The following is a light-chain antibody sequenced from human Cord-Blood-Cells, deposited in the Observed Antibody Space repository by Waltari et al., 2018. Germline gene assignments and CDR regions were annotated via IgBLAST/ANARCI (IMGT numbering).Light chain of an antibody. Sequence: SYELTQPPSVSVSPGQTASITCSGDKLGDKYACWYQQKPGKSPLLVIYQDSKRPSGIPERFSGSNSGNTATLTISGTQAMDEADYYCQAWDSSTVVFGTGTKVTVL. V-gene: IGLV3-1*01. J-gene: IGLJ1*01. CDR1: KLGDKY. CDR2: QDS. CDR3: QAWDSSTVV.